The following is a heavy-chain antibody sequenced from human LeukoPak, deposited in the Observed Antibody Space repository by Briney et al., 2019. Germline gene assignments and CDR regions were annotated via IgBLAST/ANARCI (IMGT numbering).Heavy chain of an antibody. Sequence: SMKVSCKASGGTFSSYAISWVRQAPGQGLEWMGGIIPIFGTANYAQKFQGRVTITADESTSTAYMELSSLRSEDTAVYYCARAYSSGRPDAFDIWGQGTMVTVSS. CDR3: ARAYSSGRPDAFDI. CDR1: GGTFSSYA. D-gene: IGHD6-19*01. CDR2: IIPIFGTA. J-gene: IGHJ3*02. V-gene: IGHV1-69*13.